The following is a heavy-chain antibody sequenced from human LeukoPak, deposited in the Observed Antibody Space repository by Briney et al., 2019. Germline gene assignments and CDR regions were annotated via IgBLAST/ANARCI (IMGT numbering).Heavy chain of an antibody. CDR2: INPSGGST. J-gene: IGHJ3*02. CDR3: ARVRDGYNDAYDI. D-gene: IGHD5-24*01. Sequence: GASVKVSCKASGYTFTNYNMHWVRQAPGQGLEWMGIINPSGGSTNYAQNFQGRVTMTRDTSTSTVYMELSSLRSKDTAVYYCARVRDGYNDAYDIWGQGTMVTVPS. V-gene: IGHV1-46*01. CDR1: GYTFTNYN.